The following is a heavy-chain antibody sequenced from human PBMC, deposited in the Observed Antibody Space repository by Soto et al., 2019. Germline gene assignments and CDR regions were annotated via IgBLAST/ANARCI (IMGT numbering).Heavy chain of an antibody. Sequence: PSETLSLTCAVYGGSFSGYYWIWIRQPPGKGLEWIGEVNHSGSVNYSPSLKSRVTISADTSENQFSLKLTSVTAADTAVYYCARGRDYIWGSHRSHYYFDSWGQGTLVTVSS. V-gene: IGHV4-34*01. CDR2: VNHSGSV. J-gene: IGHJ4*02. D-gene: IGHD3-16*02. CDR1: GGSFSGYY. CDR3: ARGRDYIWGSHRSHYYFDS.